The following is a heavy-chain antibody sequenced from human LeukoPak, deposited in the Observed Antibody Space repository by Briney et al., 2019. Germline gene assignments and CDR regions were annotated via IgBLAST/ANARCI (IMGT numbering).Heavy chain of an antibody. CDR1: GYTFTSYG. V-gene: IGHV1-18*01. Sequence: ASVKVSCKASGYTFTSYGISWVRQAPGQGLEWMGWISAYNGNTNYAQKLQGRVTMTTDTSTSTAYMELRSLRSDDTAVYYCARVGPTYYYDSSGYYYFDYWGQGTLVTVSS. CDR2: ISAYNGNT. CDR3: ARVGPTYYYDSSGYYYFDY. J-gene: IGHJ4*02. D-gene: IGHD3-22*01.